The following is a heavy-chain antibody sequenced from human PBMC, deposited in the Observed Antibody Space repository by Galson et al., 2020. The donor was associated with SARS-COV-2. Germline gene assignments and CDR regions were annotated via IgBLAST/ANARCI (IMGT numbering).Heavy chain of an antibody. Sequence: GGSLRLSCAASGFTFSSYAMHWVRQAPGKGLEWVAFISYDGSNKYYADSVKGRFTISRDNSKNTLYLQMNSLRAEDTAVYYCATPRGDYYGSGSYDYWGQGTLVTVSS. CDR1: GFTFSSYA. CDR3: ATPRGDYYGSGSYDY. CDR2: ISYDGSNK. V-gene: IGHV3-30*04. D-gene: IGHD3-10*01. J-gene: IGHJ4*02.